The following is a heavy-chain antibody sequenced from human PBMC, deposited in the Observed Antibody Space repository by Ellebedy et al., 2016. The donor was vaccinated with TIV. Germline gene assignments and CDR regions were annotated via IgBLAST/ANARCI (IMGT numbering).Heavy chain of an antibody. D-gene: IGHD1-26*01. CDR2: IDGTGTTT. J-gene: IGHJ3*02. V-gene: IGHV3-48*02. CDR1: EFTFSYYS. CDR3: ARRGNYLGDAFDI. Sequence: GGSLRLXCAASEFTFSYYSMNWVRQAAGKGLEWISYIDGTGTTTYYADSVKGRFTISRDNSKNSLFLQMNSLRDDDTAVYYCARRGNYLGDAFDIWGQGAMVIVSS.